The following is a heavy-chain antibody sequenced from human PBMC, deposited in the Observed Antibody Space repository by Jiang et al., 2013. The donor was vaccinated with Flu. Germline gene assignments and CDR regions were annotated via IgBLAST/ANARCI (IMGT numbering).Heavy chain of an antibody. CDR1: TFSDYY. CDR2: ISSSGSTI. J-gene: IGHJ4*02. CDR3: ARASSGWSQDIDY. V-gene: IGHV3-11*01. D-gene: IGHD6-19*01. Sequence: TFSDYYMSWIRQAPGKGLEWVSYISSSGSTIYYADSVKGRFTISRDNAKNSLYLQMNSLRAEDTAVYYCARASSGWSQDIDYWGQGTLVTVSS.